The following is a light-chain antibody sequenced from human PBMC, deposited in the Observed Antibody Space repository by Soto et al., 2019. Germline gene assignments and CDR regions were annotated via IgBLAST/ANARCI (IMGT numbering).Light chain of an antibody. J-gene: IGKJ4*01. V-gene: IGKV1-5*01. CDR3: QQYNSHDDIA. Sequence: DIQITQSPSTLSASVGDRVTITCRASQSINSWLAWYQQKPGKAPNLLIYDASSLQSGVPSRFSGSGSGTEFTLTISSLQPDDSATYYCQQYNSHDDIAFGRGTKVEIK. CDR2: DAS. CDR1: QSINSW.